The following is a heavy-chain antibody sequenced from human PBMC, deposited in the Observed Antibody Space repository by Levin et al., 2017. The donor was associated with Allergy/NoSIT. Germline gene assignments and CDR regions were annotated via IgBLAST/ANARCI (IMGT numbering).Heavy chain of an antibody. J-gene: IGHJ6*02. CDR1: SGSISNGDYY. Sequence: KPSETLSLTCSGSSGSISNGDYYWGWIRQRPGKGLEWIGFKNKYGTTYYVSSLKSRVTVSADTSKNHFSLTLTSVTAADTAVYYCALVRRHVDVWGPGKMVTVSS. CDR3: ALVRRHVDV. CDR2: KNKYGTT. D-gene: IGHD2-8*02. V-gene: IGHV4-31*03.